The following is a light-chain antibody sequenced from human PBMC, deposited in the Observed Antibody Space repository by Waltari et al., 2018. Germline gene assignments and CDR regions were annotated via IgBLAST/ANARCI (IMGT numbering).Light chain of an antibody. J-gene: IGKJ2*01. Sequence: DIQMTQSPSTLSAAVGDRVTISCRASQRVGTWLAWYQQKPGKDPKLLIYMASSLESGVPSRFSGSRSVTEFTLTISSLQPDDFATYSCQQYSSFSTFGQGTKLDI. V-gene: IGKV1-5*03. CDR1: QRVGTW. CDR3: QQYSSFST. CDR2: MAS.